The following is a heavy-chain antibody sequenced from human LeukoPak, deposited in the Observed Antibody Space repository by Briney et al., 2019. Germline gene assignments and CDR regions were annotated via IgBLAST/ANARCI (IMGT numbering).Heavy chain of an antibody. Sequence: PGGSLRLSCAASGFSFSSYAMSWVRPAPGEGLEWVSAISGSGGSTYSADSVKGRFTISRDNSKNTLYLQMNSLRAEDTAVYYCARNGLWFWNWFDPWGQGTLVTVSS. J-gene: IGHJ5*02. V-gene: IGHV3-23*01. D-gene: IGHD2-21*01. CDR2: ISGSGGST. CDR3: ARNGLWFWNWFDP. CDR1: GFSFSSYA.